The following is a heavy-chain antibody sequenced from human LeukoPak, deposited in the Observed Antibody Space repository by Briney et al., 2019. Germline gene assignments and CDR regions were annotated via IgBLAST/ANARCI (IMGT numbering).Heavy chain of an antibody. CDR3: AKEGGNYDFIDY. J-gene: IGHJ4*02. CDR1: GLTLINYG. Sequence: AGSLTLSCAPSGLTLINYGLSWVRQAAGHGLQWVSTISGSGASTYYTDSVKGRRTISRDNPKNTLYLQLNSLRAEDTAVYYCAKEGGNYDFIDYWGQGTLVTVSS. CDR2: ISGSGAST. D-gene: IGHD2/OR15-2a*01. V-gene: IGHV3-23*01.